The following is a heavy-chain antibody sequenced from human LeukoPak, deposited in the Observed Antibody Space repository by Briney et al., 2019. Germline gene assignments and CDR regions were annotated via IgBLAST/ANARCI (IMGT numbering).Heavy chain of an antibody. CDR1: GFTFSDYY. V-gene: IGHV3-11*04. CDR2: ISSSGSTI. J-gene: IGHJ4*02. CDR3: ARSHLWGGYFDY. D-gene: IGHD3-3*02. Sequence: TGGSLRLSCAATGFTFSDYYMSWIRQAPGKGLEWVSYISSSGSTIYYADSVKGRFTISRDNAKNSLYLQMNSLRAEDTAVYYCARSHLWGGYFDYWGQGTLVTVSS.